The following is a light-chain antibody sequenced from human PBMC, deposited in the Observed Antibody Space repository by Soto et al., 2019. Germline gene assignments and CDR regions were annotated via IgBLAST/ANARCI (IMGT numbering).Light chain of an antibody. J-gene: IGKJ1*01. Sequence: DIQMTQSPSSLSASVEDRVSITCRASQSISNHLNWYRQKPGKAPKLLIFAASSLQSEVPSRFSGSRSGPDFTLTISSLQPEDFATYYCQQSYSSPPTFGQGTKVDI. CDR2: AAS. CDR3: QQSYSSPPT. V-gene: IGKV1-39*01. CDR1: QSISNH.